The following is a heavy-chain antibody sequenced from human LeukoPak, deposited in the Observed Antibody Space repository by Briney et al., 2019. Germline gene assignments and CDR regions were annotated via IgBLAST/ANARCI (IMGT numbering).Heavy chain of an antibody. V-gene: IGHV4-30-4*08. CDR2: IYYSGST. D-gene: IGHD3-22*01. J-gene: IGHJ5*02. CDR3: ARVRDCSGYYCSIWFDP. Sequence: SWIRQPPGKGLEWVGYIYYSGSTYYNPSLKSRVTISVDTSKNQFSLKLSSVTAADTAVYYCARVRDCSGYYCSIWFDPWGQGTLVTVSS.